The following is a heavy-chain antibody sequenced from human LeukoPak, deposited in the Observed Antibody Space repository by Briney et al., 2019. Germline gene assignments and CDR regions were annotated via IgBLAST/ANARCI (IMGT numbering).Heavy chain of an antibody. CDR3: ARSASGYDA. CDR2: IDDDGAGT. V-gene: IGHV3-74*01. D-gene: IGHD5-12*01. J-gene: IGHJ5*02. CDR1: GFPFSGYW. Sequence: PGGSLRLSCAASGFPFSGYWMHWVRQAPGKGPVWVSRIDDDGAGTTYADSVKGRFTISRDNAKNTLYLQMNSLRVEDTAVYYCARSASGYDAWGQGTLVTVSS.